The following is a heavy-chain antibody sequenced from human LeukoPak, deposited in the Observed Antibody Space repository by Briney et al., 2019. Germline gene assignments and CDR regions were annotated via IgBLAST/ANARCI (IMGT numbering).Heavy chain of an antibody. CDR2: ISYDGSNK. CDR3: ARSKLRGSGSYSAPRTTYAFDI. J-gene: IGHJ3*02. CDR1: GFTFSSYA. D-gene: IGHD3-10*01. Sequence: GGSLRLSCAASGFTFSSYAMHWVRQAPGKGLEGGAGISYDGSNKYYADSVKGRFTISRDNSKNTLYLQMHSLRAEDTAVYYCARSKLRGSGSYSAPRTTYAFDIWGQGTMVTVSS. V-gene: IGHV3-30*04.